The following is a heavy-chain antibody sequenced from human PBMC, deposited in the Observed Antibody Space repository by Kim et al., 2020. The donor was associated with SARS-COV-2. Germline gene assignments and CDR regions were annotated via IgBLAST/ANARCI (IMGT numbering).Heavy chain of an antibody. CDR3: ARQGRGYDFDY. Sequence: NSNPPLKGQVTIAVDTSKNPFSLKLSSVTAADTAVYYCARQGRGYDFDYWGQGTLVTVSS. V-gene: IGHV4-59*08. J-gene: IGHJ4*02. D-gene: IGHD5-12*01.